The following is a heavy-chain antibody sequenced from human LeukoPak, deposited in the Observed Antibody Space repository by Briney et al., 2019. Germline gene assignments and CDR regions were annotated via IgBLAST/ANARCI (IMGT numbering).Heavy chain of an antibody. D-gene: IGHD1-14*01. J-gene: IGHJ5*02. Sequence: GASVKVSCKASGYTFTSYYMHWVRQAPGQGLEWMGIINPSGGSTSYAQKFQGRVTMTRDMSTSTVYMELSSLRSEGTAVYYCARAGPPGSDWFDPWGQGTLVTVSS. CDR3: ARAGPPGSDWFDP. CDR2: INPSGGST. CDR1: GYTFTSYY. V-gene: IGHV1-46*01.